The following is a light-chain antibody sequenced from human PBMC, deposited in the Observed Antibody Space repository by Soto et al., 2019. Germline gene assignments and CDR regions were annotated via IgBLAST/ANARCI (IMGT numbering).Light chain of an antibody. J-gene: IGLJ1*01. CDR2: DVA. Sequence: QSVLTQPRSVSGSPGQTVTISCTGTSRDVGFSNYISWHQQHPGEAPKLVIYDVAQRPSGVPDRLSGSRSGKTASLTISGLQPDDEGDYYCCSYVGGDTLIFGSGTKVTV. V-gene: IGLV2-11*01. CDR3: CSYVGGDTLI. CDR1: SRDVGFSNY.